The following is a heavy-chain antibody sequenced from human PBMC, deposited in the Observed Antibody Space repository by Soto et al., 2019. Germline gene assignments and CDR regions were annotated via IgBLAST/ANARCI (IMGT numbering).Heavy chain of an antibody. Sequence: QVQLVQSGPEVRKPGASMKVSCKASGDTFSSYAISWVRQAPGQGLEWMGGVIPVFGLATYAQKVQGRVTITADKSTNTAYMEVSSLRSEDTAVYYCARGKSYYGSGKGIYDYYSLDVWGQGTTVTVSS. CDR3: ARGKSYYGSGKGIYDYYSLDV. CDR1: GDTFSSYA. J-gene: IGHJ6*02. CDR2: VIPVFGLA. V-gene: IGHV1-69*10. D-gene: IGHD3-10*01.